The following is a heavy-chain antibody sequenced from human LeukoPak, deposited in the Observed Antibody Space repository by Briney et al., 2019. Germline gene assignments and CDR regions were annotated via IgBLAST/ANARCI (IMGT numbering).Heavy chain of an antibody. CDR2: ISYDGSNK. CDR3: ARDRRRQLVSAAGY. J-gene: IGHJ4*02. Sequence: GRSLRLSCAASGFTFSSYAMHWVRQAPGKGLEWVAVISYDGSNKYYADSVKGRFTISRDNSKNTLYLQMNSLRAEDTAVYYCARDRRRQLVSAAGYWGQGTLVTVSS. CDR1: GFTFSSYA. D-gene: IGHD6-13*01. V-gene: IGHV3-30-3*01.